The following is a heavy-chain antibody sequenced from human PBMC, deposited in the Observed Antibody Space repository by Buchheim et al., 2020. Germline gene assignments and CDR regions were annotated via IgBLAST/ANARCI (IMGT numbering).Heavy chain of an antibody. CDR2: IYYSGST. Sequence: QVQLQESGPGLVKPSQTLSLTCSVSGGSMSNGDYYWSWIRQPPGKGLEWIGYIYYSGSTDYNPSLNSRVTISVDTSKNQFSLKLSSVTAADTAVYYCARASGYYGSGSYYRLNLNWIDPWGQGTL. J-gene: IGHJ5*02. CDR1: GGSMSNGDYY. CDR3: ARASGYYGSGSYYRLNLNWIDP. D-gene: IGHD3-10*01. V-gene: IGHV4-30-4*01.